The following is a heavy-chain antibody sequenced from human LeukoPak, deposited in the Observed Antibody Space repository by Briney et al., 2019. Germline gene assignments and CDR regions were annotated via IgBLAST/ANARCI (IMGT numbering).Heavy chain of an antibody. CDR2: IGSSSRSI. D-gene: IGHD6-19*01. J-gene: IGHJ4*02. CDR1: GLTFSSYS. CDR3: AKDWQQWPAYYFDY. Sequence: GGSLRLSCAASGLTFSSYSMNWVRQAPGKGLEWVSYIGSSSRSIYYADSVKGRFTISRDNAKNSLYLQMNSLRAEDTAVYYCAKDWQQWPAYYFDYWGQGTLVTVSS. V-gene: IGHV3-48*01.